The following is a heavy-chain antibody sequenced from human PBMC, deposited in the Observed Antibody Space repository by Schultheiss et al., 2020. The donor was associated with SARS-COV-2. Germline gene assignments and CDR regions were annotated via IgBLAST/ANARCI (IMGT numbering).Heavy chain of an antibody. CDR2: IYPGDSDT. V-gene: IGHV5-51*01. J-gene: IGHJ4*02. D-gene: IGHD2-15*01. Sequence: GESLKISCKGSGYSFTSYWIGWVRQMPGKGLEWMGIIYPGDSDTRYSPSFQGQVTISADKSIDTAYLQWSSLQASDTAMYYCARYYCSKTNCDLRYFDYWSQGTLVTVSS. CDR1: GYSFTSYW. CDR3: ARYYCSKTNCDLRYFDY.